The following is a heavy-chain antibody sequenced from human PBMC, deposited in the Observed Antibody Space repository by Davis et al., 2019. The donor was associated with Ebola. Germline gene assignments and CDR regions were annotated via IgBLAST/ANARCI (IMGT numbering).Heavy chain of an antibody. Sequence: GESLKISCAASGFTFSDYYMSWIRQAPGKGLEWVSYISSSGSTIYYADSVKGRFTISRDNAKNSLYLQMNSLRAEDTAVYYCARENIAARPGYYYGMDVWGQGTTVTVSS. D-gene: IGHD6-6*01. J-gene: IGHJ6*02. CDR3: ARENIAARPGYYYGMDV. V-gene: IGHV3-11*04. CDR2: ISSSGSTI. CDR1: GFTFSDYY.